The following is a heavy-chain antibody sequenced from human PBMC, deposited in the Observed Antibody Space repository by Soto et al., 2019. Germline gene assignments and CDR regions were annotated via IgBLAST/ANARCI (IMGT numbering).Heavy chain of an antibody. Sequence: GGSLRLSCAASVFTFSSYAMHWVRQAPGKGLEWVAVISYDGSNKYYADSVKGRFTISRDNSKNTPYLQMNSLRAEDTAVYYCGSNNYTPSLKSRVTISVDTSKNQFSLKLSSVTAADTAVYYCARARQRGDFWSGYHYYYYYYGMDVWGQGTTVTVSS. CDR3: GSNNYTPSLKSRVTISVDTSKNQFSLKLSSVTAADTAVYYCARARQRGDFWSGYHYYYYYYGMDV. J-gene: IGHJ6*02. V-gene: IGHV3-30-3*01. CDR1: VFTFSSYA. CDR2: ISYDGSNK. D-gene: IGHD3-10*01.